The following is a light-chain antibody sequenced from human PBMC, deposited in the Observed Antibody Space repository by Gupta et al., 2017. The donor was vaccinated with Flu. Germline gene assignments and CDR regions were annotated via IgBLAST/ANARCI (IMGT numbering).Light chain of an antibody. J-gene: IGLJ3*02. Sequence: SSDIPDYRYVSWYQQHPGQAPKLIIYEVTNRPSGVSDRFSGSTSGNTASLTISGLQPEDEADYYCSSYITITPNWVFSGGTKLTV. CDR2: EVT. CDR1: SSDIPDYRY. V-gene: IGLV2-14*01. CDR3: SSYITITPNWV.